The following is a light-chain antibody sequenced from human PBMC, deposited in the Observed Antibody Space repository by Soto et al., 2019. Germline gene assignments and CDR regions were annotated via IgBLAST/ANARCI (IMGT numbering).Light chain of an antibody. J-gene: IGKJ4*01. V-gene: IGKV2-30*01. Sequence: DVVMTQSPFSLPVTLGQPASISCRSSQSLVYSDGNTYLSWFQQRPGQSPRRLIYKVSNRDSGVPERFSGSGSVTDFTLKISRVEAEDVGVYYCMQGAHWPLTFGGGTKVEIK. CDR1: QSLVYSDGNTY. CDR2: KVS. CDR3: MQGAHWPLT.